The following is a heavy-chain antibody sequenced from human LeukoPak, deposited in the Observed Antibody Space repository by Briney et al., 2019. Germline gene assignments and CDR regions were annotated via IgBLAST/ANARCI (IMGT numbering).Heavy chain of an antibody. CDR2: ISSSGTTM. Sequence: GGSLRLSCAASGFTFSSYSMNWVRQAPGKGLDWVSYISSSGTTMYYTDSVKGRFTISRDSAKNSLYLQMNSLRDEDTAVYYCAVEGYCSGGSCNTNWFDPWGQGTLVTVSS. CDR1: GFTFSSYS. V-gene: IGHV3-48*02. CDR3: AVEGYCSGGSCNTNWFDP. D-gene: IGHD2-15*01. J-gene: IGHJ5*02.